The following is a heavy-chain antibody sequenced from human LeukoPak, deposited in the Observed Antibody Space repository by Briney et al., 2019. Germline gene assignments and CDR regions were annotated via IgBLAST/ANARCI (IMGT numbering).Heavy chain of an antibody. V-gene: IGHV4-34*01. CDR2: INRSGST. D-gene: IGHD6-13*01. CDR3: ARRFGYSSSIIWFDP. Sequence: PSETLSLTCAVYGGSFSGYYWSWIRQPPGKGLEWIGEINRSGSTNYNPSLKSRVTISVDTSKNQFSLKLSSVTAADTAVYYCARRFGYSSSIIWFDPWGQGTLVTVSS. CDR1: GGSFSGYY. J-gene: IGHJ5*02.